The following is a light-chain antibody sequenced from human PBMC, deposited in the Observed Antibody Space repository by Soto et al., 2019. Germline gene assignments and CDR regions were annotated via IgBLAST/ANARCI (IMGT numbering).Light chain of an antibody. Sequence: DIVMTQSPDSLAVSLGERATINCKSSQSVLYSSNNKNYLAWYQEKPGQPPKLLIYWASTRESGVPDRFSGSGSGTDFTLTISSLQAEDVAVYYCQPYYSTPRTSGQGTKVEIK. CDR2: WAS. CDR3: QPYYSTPRT. CDR1: QSVLYSSNNKNY. J-gene: IGKJ1*01. V-gene: IGKV4-1*01.